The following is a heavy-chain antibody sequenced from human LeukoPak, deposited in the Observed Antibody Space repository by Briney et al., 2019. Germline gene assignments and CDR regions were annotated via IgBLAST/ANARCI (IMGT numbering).Heavy chain of an antibody. CDR3: ARAQNYYGSGKYYYYGMDV. D-gene: IGHD3-10*01. J-gene: IGHJ6*02. Sequence: GASVKVSCKASGYSFTSYDINWVRQATGQGLEWMGWMNPNSGSTGYAQKFQGRLTMARNTSTSTVYMELSRLRSEDTATYFCARAQNYYGSGKYYYYGMDVWGQGTTVIVSS. CDR1: GYSFTSYD. V-gene: IGHV1-8*01. CDR2: MNPNSGST.